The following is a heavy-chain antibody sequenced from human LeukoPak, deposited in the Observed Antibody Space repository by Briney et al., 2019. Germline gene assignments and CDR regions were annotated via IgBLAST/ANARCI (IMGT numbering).Heavy chain of an antibody. CDR2: INAKTGNP. V-gene: IGHV7-4-1*02. CDR1: GYTFSAYV. D-gene: IGHD3-10*01. Sequence: ASVKVSCKASGYTFSAYVINWVRQAPGQGLEWMGWINAKTGNPTYAQGFTGRFVFSLDTSVTTAYLQINSLKAEDTAVYYCARGWFGEISYYFDYWGQGTLVTVSS. J-gene: IGHJ4*02. CDR3: ARGWFGEISYYFDY.